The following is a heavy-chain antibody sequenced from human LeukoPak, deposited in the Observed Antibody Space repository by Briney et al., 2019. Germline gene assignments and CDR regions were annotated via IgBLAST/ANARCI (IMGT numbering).Heavy chain of an antibody. D-gene: IGHD3-10*01. CDR3: AKESGSGSYSAFDI. J-gene: IGHJ3*02. Sequence: SGISWNSGKIGYADFVKGRFTISKDYGKNSLYLQMNSLRAEDTALYYCAKESGSGSYSAFDIWGQGTMVTVSS. V-gene: IGHV3-9*01. CDR2: ISWNSGKI.